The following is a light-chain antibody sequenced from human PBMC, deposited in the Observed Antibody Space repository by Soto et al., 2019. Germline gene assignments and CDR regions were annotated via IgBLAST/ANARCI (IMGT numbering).Light chain of an antibody. CDR1: QSVSSY. CDR2: DAS. J-gene: IGKJ4*01. Sequence: EIGLTQSPSTLSLSPGERFGLSFRASQSVSSYLAWYQQKPGQAPRLLIYDASNRATGIPARFSGSGSGTDFTLTISSLEPEDFAVYYCQQRSNWPPLTFGGGTKVDI. CDR3: QQRSNWPPLT. V-gene: IGKV3-11*01.